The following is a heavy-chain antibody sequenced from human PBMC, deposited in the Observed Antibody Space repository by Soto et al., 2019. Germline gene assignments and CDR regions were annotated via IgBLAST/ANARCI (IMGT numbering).Heavy chain of an antibody. CDR2: ISAYNGNT. J-gene: IGHJ4*02. CDR1: GYTFTSYG. D-gene: IGHD6-19*01. Sequence: ASVKVSCKASGYTFTSYGISLVRQSPGQGREWMGWISAYNGNTNYAQKLQGRVTMTTDTSTSTAYMELRRLRSDDTAVYSCARATKYSSGWYSNDYWGQGTLVTVSS. CDR3: ARATKYSSGWYSNDY. V-gene: IGHV1-18*01.